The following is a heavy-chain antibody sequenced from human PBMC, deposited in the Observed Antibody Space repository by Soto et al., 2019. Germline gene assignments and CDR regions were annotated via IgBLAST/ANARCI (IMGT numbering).Heavy chain of an antibody. CDR1: AFTFSSYA. D-gene: IGHD1-26*01. Sequence: GGSLSLTCAASAFTFSSYALSWVRQGPGPGLELVSGISGSGGSTYYADSAKGRLTISRDNSKKTLYLLMSVLRAEAAAVYYGAKPGRGCYNHDFDIWGQGTMVTVSS. CDR3: AKPGRGCYNHDFDI. CDR2: ISGSGGST. J-gene: IGHJ3*02. V-gene: IGHV3-23*01.